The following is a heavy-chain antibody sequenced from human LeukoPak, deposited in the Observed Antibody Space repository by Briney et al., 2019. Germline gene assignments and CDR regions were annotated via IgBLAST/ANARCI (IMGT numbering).Heavy chain of an antibody. Sequence: GGSLRLPCAASGFTFSSHWMSWVRQTPGKGLEWVANIKQDGSEKYYVDSVKGRFTISRDNAKNSLYLQMKSLTAEDTAVYYCARFAAVSTNFDYWGQGTLVTVSS. CDR2: IKQDGSEK. V-gene: IGHV3-7*01. J-gene: IGHJ4*02. D-gene: IGHD6-13*01. CDR1: GFTFSSHW. CDR3: ARFAAVSTNFDY.